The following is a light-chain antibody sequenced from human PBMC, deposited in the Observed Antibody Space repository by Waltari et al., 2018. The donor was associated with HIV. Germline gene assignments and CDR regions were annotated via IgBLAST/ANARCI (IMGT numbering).Light chain of an antibody. CDR3: SSYTSSSLYV. Sequence: QSALTQPASVSGSPGQSITISCTGTSSDVGGYNYVSWYQQHPGKAPKLMLYEVSNQPSVVSNRLSGSKSGNTAALTISALQAEDEADYYCSSYTSSSLYVFGTGTKVTVL. CDR1: SSDVGGYNY. V-gene: IGLV2-14*01. J-gene: IGLJ1*01. CDR2: EVS.